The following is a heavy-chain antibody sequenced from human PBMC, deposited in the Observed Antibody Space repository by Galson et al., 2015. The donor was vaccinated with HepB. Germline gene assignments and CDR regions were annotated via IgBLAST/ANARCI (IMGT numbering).Heavy chain of an antibody. V-gene: IGHV4-34*01. Sequence: LSLTCAVYGGSFSGYYWSWIRQPPGKGLEWIGEINHSGSTNYNPSLKSRVTISVDTSKNQFSLKLSSVTAADTAVYYCARRGYSGYRGGFDYWGQGTLVTVSS. J-gene: IGHJ4*02. CDR2: INHSGST. CDR3: ARRGYSGYRGGFDY. D-gene: IGHD5-12*01. CDR1: GGSFSGYY.